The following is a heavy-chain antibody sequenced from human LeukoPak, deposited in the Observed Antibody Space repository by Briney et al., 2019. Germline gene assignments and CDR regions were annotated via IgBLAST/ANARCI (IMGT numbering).Heavy chain of an antibody. CDR2: ISRSGGST. D-gene: IGHD3-9*01. J-gene: IGHJ3*02. CDR1: GFTFSSYG. V-gene: IGHV3-23*01. CDR3: AKDQWQGYFDWSQSYSGAFDI. Sequence: QAGGSLRLSCAASGFTFSSYGMSWVRQAPGKGLEWVSAISRSGGSTYYVDSVKGRFTISRDNAKNTLYLQMNSLRAEDTAVYYCAKDQWQGYFDWSQSYSGAFDIWGQGTMVTVSS.